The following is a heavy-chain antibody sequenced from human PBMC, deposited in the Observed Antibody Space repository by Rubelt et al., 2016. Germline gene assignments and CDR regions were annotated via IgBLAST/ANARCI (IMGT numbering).Heavy chain of an antibody. V-gene: IGHV4-34*01. D-gene: IGHD6-19*01. CDR2: INHSGST. CDR1: GGSFSGYY. J-gene: IGHJ4*02. CDR3: ARLSSGWYYFDY. Sequence: QVQLQQWGAGLLKPSETLSLTCAVYGGSFSGYYWSWIRQPPGKGLEWIGEINHSGSTYYNPSLKSRVTIPVDTSKTQFSRKLGSVTAADTAGYYCARLSSGWYYFDYWGQGTLVTVSS.